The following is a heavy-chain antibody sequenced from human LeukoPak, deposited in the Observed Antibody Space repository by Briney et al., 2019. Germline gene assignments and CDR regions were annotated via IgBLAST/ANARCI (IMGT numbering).Heavy chain of an antibody. V-gene: IGHV1-69*04. CDR1: GGTFSSYA. CDR3: ARDGSDILTGYLNYYYYGMDV. J-gene: IGHJ6*02. D-gene: IGHD3-9*01. Sequence: ASVKVSCKASGGTFSSYAISWVRQAPGQGLEWMGRIIPILGIANYAQKFQGRVTITADKSTSTAYMELSSLRSEDTAVYYCARDGSDILTGYLNYYYYGMDVWGQGTTVTVSS. CDR2: IIPILGIA.